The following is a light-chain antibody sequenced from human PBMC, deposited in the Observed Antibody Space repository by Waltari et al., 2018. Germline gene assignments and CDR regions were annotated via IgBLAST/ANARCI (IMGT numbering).Light chain of an antibody. J-gene: IGKJ1*01. CDR3: QQYNSYWT. CDR1: QGISSW. V-gene: IGKV1-5*03. Sequence: DIQMTQSPSTLSASVGDRVTITCRASQGISSWLASYQQEPGKAPKLLIDKASSLERGVPSRFSGSGSGTEFTLNISSLQPDDFATYYCQQYNSYWTFGQGTKVEIK. CDR2: KAS.